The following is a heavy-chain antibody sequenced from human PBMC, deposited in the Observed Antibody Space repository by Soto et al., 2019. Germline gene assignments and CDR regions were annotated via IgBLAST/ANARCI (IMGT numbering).Heavy chain of an antibody. CDR1: GYSISSGYY. J-gene: IGHJ4*01. CDR2: IDQSGST. V-gene: IGHV4-38-2*02. CDR3: ARDRSLPNSVWGSYPIDY. D-gene: IGHD3-16*02. Sequence: SETLSLTCAVSGYSISSGYYWGWIRQPPGKGLEWSGCIDQSGSTYYNPSLKSRGTISVDTAKNQLSVKLSSVTAADTTVYYCARDRSLPNSVWGSYPIDYWGQGTLVTVS.